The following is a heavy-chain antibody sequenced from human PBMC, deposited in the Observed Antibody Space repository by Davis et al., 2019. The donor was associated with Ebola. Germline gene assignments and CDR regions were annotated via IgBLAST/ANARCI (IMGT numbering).Heavy chain of an antibody. CDR3: ARGMDV. V-gene: IGHV1-69*02. CDR2: IIPILGIA. Sequence: AASVKVSCKASGGTFSSYTISWVRQAPGQGLEWMGRIIPILGIANYAQKFQGRVTMTRDTSTSTVYMELSSLRSEDTAVYYCARGMDVWGQGTTVTVSS. J-gene: IGHJ6*02. CDR1: GGTFSSYT.